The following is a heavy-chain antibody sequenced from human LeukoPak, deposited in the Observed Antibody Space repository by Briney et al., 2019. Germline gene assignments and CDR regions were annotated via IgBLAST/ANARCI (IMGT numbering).Heavy chain of an antibody. CDR1: GYTLTELS. V-gene: IGHV1-24*01. CDR2: FDPEDGET. J-gene: IGHJ4*02. Sequence: ASVKVSCKVSGYTLTELSMHWVRQAPGKGPEWMGGFDPEDGETIYAQKFQGRVTMTEDTSTDTAYMELSSLRSEDTAVYYCATPLDSGYDLYAFDYWGQGTLVTVSS. D-gene: IGHD5-12*01. CDR3: ATPLDSGYDLYAFDY.